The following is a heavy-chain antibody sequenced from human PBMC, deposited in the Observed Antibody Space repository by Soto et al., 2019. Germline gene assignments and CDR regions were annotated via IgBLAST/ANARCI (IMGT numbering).Heavy chain of an antibody. D-gene: IGHD6-19*01. CDR1: GGSISSSSYY. Sequence: PSETLSLTCTVSGGSISSSSYYWGWIRQPPGKGLEWIGSIYYSGSTYYNPSLKSRVTISVDTSKNQFSLKLSSVTAADTAVYYCARRIAVAGIYYFDYWGQGTLVTVSS. J-gene: IGHJ4*02. CDR3: ARRIAVAGIYYFDY. V-gene: IGHV4-39*01. CDR2: IYYSGST.